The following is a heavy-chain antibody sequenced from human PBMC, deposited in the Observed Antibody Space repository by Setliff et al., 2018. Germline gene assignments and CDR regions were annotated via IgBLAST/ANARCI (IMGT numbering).Heavy chain of an antibody. J-gene: IGHJ6*03. D-gene: IGHD3-10*01. V-gene: IGHV7-4-1*02. CDR2: INTNTGFP. CDR3: GRASRFGTIVYRGDYYMDV. Sequence: ASVKVSCKASGGTFTNYGVSWVRQAPGQGLEWMGWINTNTGFPTYAQGFTGRFVFSLDTSVSTAYLQTNSLEAEDSAVYYCGRASRFGTIVYRGDYYMDVWGKGTTVTVSS. CDR1: GGTFTNYG.